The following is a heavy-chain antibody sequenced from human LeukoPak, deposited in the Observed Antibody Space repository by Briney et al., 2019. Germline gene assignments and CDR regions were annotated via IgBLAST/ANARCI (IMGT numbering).Heavy chain of an antibody. CDR1: GGFISSGGYY. D-gene: IGHD2-21*01. Sequence: PSETLALTCTVSGGFISSGGYYGRWIRQPPGKGLGWIGSIYHSGSTYYNPSLKSRVTVSVDRSKNQFSLKLSSVTAADTAVYYCARALVPEEGGETIIGAFDIWGQGTMVTVSS. V-gene: IGHV4-30-2*01. J-gene: IGHJ3*02. CDR3: ARALVPEEGGETIIGAFDI. CDR2: IYHSGST.